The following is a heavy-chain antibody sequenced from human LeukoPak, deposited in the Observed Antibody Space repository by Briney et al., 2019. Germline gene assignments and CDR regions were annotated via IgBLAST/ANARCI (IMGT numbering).Heavy chain of an antibody. Sequence: SGTLSLTCTVSGFSITNNYFWGWIRQPPGKGLEWIGSIFHSGSTYLKPSLESRVTISVDTSKNQFSLRLTSVTAADTAVYYCVREVDFWGQGILVTVSS. CDR1: GFSITNNYF. CDR2: IFHSGST. CDR3: VREVDF. V-gene: IGHV4-38-2*02. J-gene: IGHJ4*02.